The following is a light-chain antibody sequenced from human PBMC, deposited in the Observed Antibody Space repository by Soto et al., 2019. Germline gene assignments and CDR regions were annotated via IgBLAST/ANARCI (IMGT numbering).Light chain of an antibody. CDR2: RDN. CDR3: GTWDSSLSASYV. Sequence: QAVLTQPPSASGSPGQSVSVSWAGRSANIGRHDVYWYQHLPGTAPKVLIYRDNKRPSGIPDRFSGSKSGTSATLGITGLQTGDEADYYCGTWDSSLSASYVFGTGTKVTVL. J-gene: IGLJ1*01. CDR1: SANIGRHD. V-gene: IGLV1-51*02.